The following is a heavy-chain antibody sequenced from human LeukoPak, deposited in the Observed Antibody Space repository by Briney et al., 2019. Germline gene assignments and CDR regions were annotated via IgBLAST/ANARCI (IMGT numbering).Heavy chain of an antibody. CDR1: GGSISSSSYY. V-gene: IGHV4-39*01. CDR3: ARHGRDGDYVAY. D-gene: IGHD4-17*01. J-gene: IGHJ4*02. Sequence: SETLSLTCTVSGGSISSSSYYWGWIRQPPGKGLEWVGSIYYSGSTYYNPSLKSRVTISVDTSKNQFSLKLSSVTAADTAVYYCARHGRDGDYVAYWGQGTLVTVSS. CDR2: IYYSGST.